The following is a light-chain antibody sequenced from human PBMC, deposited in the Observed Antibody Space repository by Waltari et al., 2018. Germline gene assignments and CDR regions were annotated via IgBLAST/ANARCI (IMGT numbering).Light chain of an antibody. Sequence: ETVMIQSPATVSLSPGDRVTPSCRASQSVGSSLAWYQQKLGQPPRLLIYFASTRATGIPDRFSGRGSGTDFTLTISSLDPEDVGIYYCQKYNDWPLTFGGGTRVEIK. CDR2: FAS. CDR1: QSVGSS. J-gene: IGKJ4*01. V-gene: IGKV3-11*01. CDR3: QKYNDWPLT.